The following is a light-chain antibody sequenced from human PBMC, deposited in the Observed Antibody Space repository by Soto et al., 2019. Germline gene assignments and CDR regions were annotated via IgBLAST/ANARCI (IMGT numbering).Light chain of an antibody. CDR3: GTWDSSLSAGV. CDR1: TSNIGNNY. Sequence: QSVLTQPPSVSAAPGQKVTISCSGSTSNIGNNYVSWYQQLPGTAPKLVIYDNNKRPSGIPDRFSGSRSGTSATLGITGLQTGDEADYYRGTWDSSLSAGVFGTGTKLTVL. V-gene: IGLV1-51*01. J-gene: IGLJ1*01. CDR2: DNN.